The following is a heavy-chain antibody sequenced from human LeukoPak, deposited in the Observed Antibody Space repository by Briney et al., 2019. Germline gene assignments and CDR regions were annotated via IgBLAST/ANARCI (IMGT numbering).Heavy chain of an antibody. CDR1: GYTFTGYY. Sequence: ASVTVSCTASGYTFTGYYMHWVRQAPGQGLEWMGWINPNSGGTNYAQKFQGRVTMTRDTSISTAYMELSRLRSDDTAVYYCARDAYSGSYLNAFDIWGQGTMVTVSS. CDR2: INPNSGGT. D-gene: IGHD1-26*01. V-gene: IGHV1-2*02. CDR3: ARDAYSGSYLNAFDI. J-gene: IGHJ3*02.